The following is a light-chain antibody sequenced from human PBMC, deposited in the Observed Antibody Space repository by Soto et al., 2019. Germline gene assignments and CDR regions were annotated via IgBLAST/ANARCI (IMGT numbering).Light chain of an antibody. V-gene: IGKV1-5*01. CDR3: QHYNSYSEA. CDR2: DAS. J-gene: IGKJ1*01. Sequence: DIHMTHSPSTLSASVCYSVTITCLASQNIRNWLAWYQQKPGKAPNPLIYDASSLKSGVPARFSGSGSGTEFTLTISSLQPDDFATYYCQHYNSYSEAFGQGTKVDIK. CDR1: QNIRNW.